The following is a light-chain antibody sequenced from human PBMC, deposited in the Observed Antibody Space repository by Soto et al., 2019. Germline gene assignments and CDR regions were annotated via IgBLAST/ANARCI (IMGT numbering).Light chain of an antibody. V-gene: IGKV3-15*01. CDR2: GAS. CDR1: QSVSSN. J-gene: IGKJ4*01. CDR3: QQYNNWLMLT. Sequence: EIVMTQSPATLSVSPGERATLSSRASQSVSSNLAWYQQKPGQAPRLLIYGASTRATGIPARFSGSGSGTEFTLTISSLQSEDFAVYYCQQYNNWLMLTFGGGTKVEIK.